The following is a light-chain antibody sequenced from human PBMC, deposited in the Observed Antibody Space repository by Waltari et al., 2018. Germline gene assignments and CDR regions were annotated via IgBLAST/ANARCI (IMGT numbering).Light chain of an antibody. CDR1: QSILPW. Sequence: DTQMTQSPSTLSASVGDRLTITCRASQSILPWLAWYQQKPGKAPRLLIYKAFNLESGVPGRFSGSASGTEFNLTISSLQPDDSATYYCQQYHDYSAFGQGTKLEIK. CDR2: KAF. CDR3: QQYHDYSA. V-gene: IGKV1-5*03. J-gene: IGKJ2*01.